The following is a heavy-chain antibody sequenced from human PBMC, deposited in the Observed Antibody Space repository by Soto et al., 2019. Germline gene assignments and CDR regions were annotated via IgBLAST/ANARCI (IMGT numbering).Heavy chain of an antibody. CDR1: GYTFTSYD. J-gene: IGHJ6*02. D-gene: IGHD2-15*01. CDR3: ARAYCSGGSCTTTYYSYGMDA. CDR2: MNPNSGNT. Sequence: GASVKVSCKASGYTFTSYDINWVREATGQGLEWMGWMNPNSGNTGYAQKFQGRVTMTRNTSISTAYMELSSLRSEDTAVYYCARAYCSGGSCTTTYYSYGMDAWGQGTTVTVSS. V-gene: IGHV1-8*01.